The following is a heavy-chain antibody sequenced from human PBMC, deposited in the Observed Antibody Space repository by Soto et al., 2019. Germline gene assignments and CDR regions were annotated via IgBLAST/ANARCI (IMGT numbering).Heavy chain of an antibody. D-gene: IGHD3-3*01. CDR3: ARTSLVATIFGDFDY. Sequence: QLQLQESGPGLVKPSETLSLTCTVSGGSISSSSYYWGWIRQPPGKGLEWIGSIYYSGSTYYNPSLKSRVTISVDTSKNQFSLKLSSVTAADTAVYYCARTSLVATIFGDFDYWGQGTLVTVSS. CDR1: GGSISSSSYY. CDR2: IYYSGST. V-gene: IGHV4-39*01. J-gene: IGHJ4*02.